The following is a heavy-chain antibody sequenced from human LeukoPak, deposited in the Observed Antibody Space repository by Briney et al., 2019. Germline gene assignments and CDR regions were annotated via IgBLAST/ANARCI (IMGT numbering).Heavy chain of an antibody. D-gene: IGHD6-19*01. CDR2: INDSGST. J-gene: IGHJ4*02. CDR1: GGSFSDHY. CDR3: ARALVEQWPFVY. Sequence: SETLSLTCAVYGGSFSDHYWDWIRQPPGKGLEWIGEINDSGSTNYNPSLKSRVTISVDTSKNQFSLKLSSVTAADTALYYCARALVEQWPFVYWGQGSLVTVS. V-gene: IGHV4-34*01.